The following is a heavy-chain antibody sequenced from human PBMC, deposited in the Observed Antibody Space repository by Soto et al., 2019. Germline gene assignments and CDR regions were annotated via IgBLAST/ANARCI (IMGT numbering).Heavy chain of an antibody. CDR3: ARAPLEGITIFGVVISRFDY. CDR1: GGSISSGGYY. V-gene: IGHV4-31*03. CDR2: IYSSGST. Sequence: QVQLQESGPGLVKPSQTLSLTCTVSGGSISSGGYYWSWLRQHPGKGLEWIGYIYSSGSTYYNPSSKSRVTIAVDTSKNQCSLKLSSVTAADTAVYYCARAPLEGITIFGVVISRFDYGGQGTLGTGSS. J-gene: IGHJ4*02. D-gene: IGHD3-3*01.